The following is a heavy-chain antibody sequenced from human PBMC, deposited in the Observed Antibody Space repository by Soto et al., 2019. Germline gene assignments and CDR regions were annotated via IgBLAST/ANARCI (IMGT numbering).Heavy chain of an antibody. CDR2: IWYDGSNK. Sequence: PGGSLRLSCAASGFTFSSYGMHWVRQAPGKGLEWVAVIWYDGSNKYYADSVKGRFTISRDNSKNTLYLQMNSLRAEDTAVYYCARGDSGYDWYYYYYGMDVWGQGTTVTVSS. J-gene: IGHJ6*02. D-gene: IGHD5-12*01. V-gene: IGHV3-33*01. CDR1: GFTFSSYG. CDR3: ARGDSGYDWYYYYYGMDV.